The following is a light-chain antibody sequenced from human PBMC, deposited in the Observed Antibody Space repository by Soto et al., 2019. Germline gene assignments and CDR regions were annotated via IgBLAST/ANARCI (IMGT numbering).Light chain of an antibody. CDR3: QQHSNWPPIT. CDR1: QSVSSY. Sequence: EIVMSQSPATLSVSKGERATLSCRASQSVSSYLAWYQQKPGQAPRLLIYDASDRATGIPGRFSGSGSGTDFTLTISSLEPEDFAVYYCQQHSNWPPITFGQGTRLEIK. J-gene: IGKJ5*01. V-gene: IGKV3-11*01. CDR2: DAS.